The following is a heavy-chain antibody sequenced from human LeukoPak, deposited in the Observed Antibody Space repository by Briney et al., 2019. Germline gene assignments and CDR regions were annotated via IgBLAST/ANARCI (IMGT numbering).Heavy chain of an antibody. D-gene: IGHD4-17*01. V-gene: IGHV3-21*01. CDR2: ISGSSSYI. Sequence: GGSLRLSCAASGFTFNDHGMNWVRQAPGKGLEWVSSISGSSSYIYYADSVKGRFTISRDNAKNSLYLQMNSLRAEDTAVYYCARAASYGDYANNWFDPWGQGTLVTVSS. CDR1: GFTFNDHG. J-gene: IGHJ5*02. CDR3: ARAASYGDYANNWFDP.